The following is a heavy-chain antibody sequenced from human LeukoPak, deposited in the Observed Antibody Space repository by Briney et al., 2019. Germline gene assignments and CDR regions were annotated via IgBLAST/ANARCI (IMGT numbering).Heavy chain of an antibody. J-gene: IGHJ1*01. V-gene: IGHV4-39*01. CDR3: ARQLAAAAALALYPKYFQH. D-gene: IGHD6-13*01. CDR2: IYYSGST. Sequence: SPSETLSLTCTVSGGSISGSSYYWGWIRQPPGKGLEWIGSIYYSGSTYYNPSLKSRVTISVDTSKNQFSLKLSSVTAADTAVYYCARQLAAAAALALYPKYFQHWGQGTLVTVSS. CDR1: GGSISGSSYY.